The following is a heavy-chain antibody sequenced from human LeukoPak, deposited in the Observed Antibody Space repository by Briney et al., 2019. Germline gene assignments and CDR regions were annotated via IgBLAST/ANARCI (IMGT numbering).Heavy chain of an antibody. CDR2: IYSTGRS. CDR3: ARDGPRSGYDLGHFDN. D-gene: IGHD5-12*01. J-gene: IGHJ4*02. V-gene: IGHV4-4*07. CDR1: GGSISSYF. Sequence: SETLSLTCTVSGGSISSYFWSWVRQPAGKGPEWIGRIYSTGRSDYNPSLKSRITMSVDTSKNQFSLKLSSVTAADTAVYYCARDGPRSGYDLGHFDNLGQGTLVTASS.